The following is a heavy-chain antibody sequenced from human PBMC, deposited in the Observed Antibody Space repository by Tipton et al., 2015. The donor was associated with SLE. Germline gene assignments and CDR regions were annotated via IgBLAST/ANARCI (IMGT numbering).Heavy chain of an antibody. CDR2: IYYRGSP. D-gene: IGHD3-16*02. Sequence: LRLSCTVSGGSISSGDYYCIWIRQPPGKGLEWIGSIYYRGSPYYNPSLKSRVTISVDTSKNQFSLKLTSVTAADTALYYCAAGHTFGGVIVIWGQGTLVTVSS. V-gene: IGHV4-39*07. CDR3: AAGHTFGGVIVI. CDR1: GGSISSGDYY. J-gene: IGHJ4*02.